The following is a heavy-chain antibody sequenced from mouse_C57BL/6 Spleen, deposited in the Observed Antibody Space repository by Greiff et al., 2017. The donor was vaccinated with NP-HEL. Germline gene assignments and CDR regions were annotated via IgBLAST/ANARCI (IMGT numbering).Heavy chain of an antibody. V-gene: IGHV1-50*01. Sequence: QVQLQQSGAELVKPGASVKLSCKASGYTFTSYWMQWVKQRPGQGLEWIGEIDPSDSYTNYNQKFKGKATLTVDTSSSTAYMQLSSLTSEDSAVYYCASLLRGFDYWGQGTTLTVSS. J-gene: IGHJ2*01. D-gene: IGHD2-10*01. CDR2: IDPSDSYT. CDR1: GYTFTSYW. CDR3: ASLLRGFDY.